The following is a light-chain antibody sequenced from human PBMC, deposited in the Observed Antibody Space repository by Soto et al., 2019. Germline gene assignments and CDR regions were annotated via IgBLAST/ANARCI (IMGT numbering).Light chain of an antibody. CDR2: DAS. Sequence: EIVLTQSPATLSLSPGERAALSCRASQSVGSHLAWYQQKPGQPPRLLIYDASNRATGIPARFSGSGSGTDFTLTISSLEPEDFAVYYCQHRTNWPPVTFCPGTRLEIK. J-gene: IGKJ5*01. CDR3: QHRTNWPPVT. V-gene: IGKV3-11*01. CDR1: QSVGSH.